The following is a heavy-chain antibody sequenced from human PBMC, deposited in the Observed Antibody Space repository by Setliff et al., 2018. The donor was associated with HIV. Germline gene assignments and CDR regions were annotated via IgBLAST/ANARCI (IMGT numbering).Heavy chain of an antibody. CDR3: ARGGPNLYYFYYMDV. CDR2: IIPIVGTA. CDR1: GGAFSKCA. Sequence: SVKVSCKASGGAFSKCALNWVRQAPGQGLEWMGGIIPIVGTANYAQKFQGRVTITADEFTGMSYMELSSLTSEDAAVYYCARGGPNLYYFYYMDVWGTGTTVTAP. J-gene: IGHJ6*03. V-gene: IGHV1-69*13.